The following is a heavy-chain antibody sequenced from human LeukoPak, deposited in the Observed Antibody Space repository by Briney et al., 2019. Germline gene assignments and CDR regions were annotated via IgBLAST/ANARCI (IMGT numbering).Heavy chain of an antibody. CDR3: ARDRRWELLHAFDI. J-gene: IGHJ3*02. CDR1: GGSISSYF. Sequence: SETLSLACTVSGGSISSYFWSWIRQPPGKGLEWIAYIHYSENTNYNPSLKSRVTISVDTSKNQFSLKLSSVTAADTAVYYCARDRRWELLHAFDIWGQGTMVTVSS. D-gene: IGHD1-26*01. V-gene: IGHV4-59*01. CDR2: IHYSENT.